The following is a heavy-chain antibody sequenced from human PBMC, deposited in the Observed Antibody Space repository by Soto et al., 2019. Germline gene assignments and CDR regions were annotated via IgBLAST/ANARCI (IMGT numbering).Heavy chain of an antibody. CDR2: INAGNGNT. CDR1: GYTFTSYA. D-gene: IGHD2-2*01. J-gene: IGHJ3*02. Sequence: QVQLVQSGAEVKKPGASVKVSCKASGYTFTSYAMHWVRQAPGQRLEWMGWINAGNGNTKYSQKFQRRVTITRDTSASTAYMELSSLRSEDTAVYYCARGHGYCSGTSCYGLGAFDIWGQGTMVTVSS. CDR3: ARGHGYCSGTSCYGLGAFDI. V-gene: IGHV1-3*01.